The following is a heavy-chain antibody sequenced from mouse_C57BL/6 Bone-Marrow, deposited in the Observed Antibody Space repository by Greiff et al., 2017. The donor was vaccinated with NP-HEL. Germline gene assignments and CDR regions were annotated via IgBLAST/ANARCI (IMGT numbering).Heavy chain of an antibody. V-gene: IGHV1-72*01. CDR1: GYTFTSYL. CDR2: IDPNSGGT. Sequence: QVQLQQPGAELVKPGASVKLSCKASGYTFTSYLMHWVKQRPGRGLEWIGRIDPNSGGTKYNEKFKSKATLTVDKPSSTTYMYLNSLTAEDSAVYYCERYKYGSSSFDYWGQGTTLTVSS. J-gene: IGHJ2*01. D-gene: IGHD1-1*01. CDR3: ERYKYGSSSFDY.